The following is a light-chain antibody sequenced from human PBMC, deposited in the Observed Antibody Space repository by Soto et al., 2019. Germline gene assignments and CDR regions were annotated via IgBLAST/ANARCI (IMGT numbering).Light chain of an antibody. CDR3: QQRTNWPPLT. Sequence: EIELTQSPATLSLSPGERATLSCRASQSVGTYLAWYQQKPGQAPRLLIYDASNRATGIPARFSGSGSGTDFTLTISGLEPEDFAVYYCQQRTNWPPLTFGGGTKVEIK. J-gene: IGKJ4*01. CDR1: QSVGTY. V-gene: IGKV3-11*01. CDR2: DAS.